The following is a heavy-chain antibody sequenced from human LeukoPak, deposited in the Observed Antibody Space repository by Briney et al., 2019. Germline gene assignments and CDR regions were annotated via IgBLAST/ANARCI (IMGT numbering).Heavy chain of an antibody. CDR3: ASGHIVVVTAQEFAHKWFDP. CDR1: GGSLNTYA. CDR2: IIPMFGTT. D-gene: IGHD2-21*02. Sequence: SVKVSCKASGGSLNTYAISWVRQAPGQGLEWMGGIIPMFGTTKYAQNFRGRVTITADESTSTAYMELSSLRSEDTAVYYCASGHIVVVTAQEFAHKWFDPWGQGTQVTVSS. V-gene: IGHV1-69*13. J-gene: IGHJ5*02.